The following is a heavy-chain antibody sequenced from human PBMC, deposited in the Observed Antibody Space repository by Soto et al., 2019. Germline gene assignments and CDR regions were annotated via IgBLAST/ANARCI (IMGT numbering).Heavy chain of an antibody. Sequence: GGSLRLSCTASGFTFTRHAMSWLRQAPGKGLEWVSGIRGAGINTYYADSVKGRFTITRDNSKNTLSLRMDSLRDEDTAVYFCARDMDSFAFWGQGTPVTVSS. V-gene: IGHV3-23*01. D-gene: IGHD4-4*01. J-gene: IGHJ4*02. CDR1: GFTFTRHA. CDR2: IRGAGINT. CDR3: ARDMDSFAF.